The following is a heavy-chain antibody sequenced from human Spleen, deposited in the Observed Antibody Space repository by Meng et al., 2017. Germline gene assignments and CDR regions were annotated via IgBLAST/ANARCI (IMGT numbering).Heavy chain of an antibody. Sequence: QVQLQQWGAGLFKPSETLSLTCAVYGGSFSGYYWSWIRQPPGKGLEWIGEINHSGSTNYNPSLKSRVTISVDTSKNQFSLKLSSVTAADTAVYYCARGWGRGYSFDPWGQGTLVTVSS. CDR2: INHSGST. D-gene: IGHD5-18*01. J-gene: IGHJ5*02. CDR1: GGSFSGYY. CDR3: ARGWGRGYSFDP. V-gene: IGHV4-34*01.